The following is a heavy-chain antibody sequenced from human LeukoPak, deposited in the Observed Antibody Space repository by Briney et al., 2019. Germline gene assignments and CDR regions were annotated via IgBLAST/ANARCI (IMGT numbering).Heavy chain of an antibody. V-gene: IGHV3-30*03. CDR2: ISFDGRDK. CDR3: ARAYGGLIDY. Sequence: PGGSLRLSCAASGFTFSSYSMNWVRQAPGKGLEWVALISFDGRDKQYADSVKGRFTISKDNSKNTLYLQMNSLSGDDRSMYFCARAYGGLIDYWGQGTLVTVSS. D-gene: IGHD3-16*01. J-gene: IGHJ4*02. CDR1: GFTFSSYS.